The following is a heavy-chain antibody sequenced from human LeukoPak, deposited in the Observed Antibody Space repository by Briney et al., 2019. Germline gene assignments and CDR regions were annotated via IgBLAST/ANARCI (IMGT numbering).Heavy chain of an antibody. Sequence: GGALRLSCAASGFTVISNYMSWVRQTPGRSLEWVAFIYSSGSTYYAESAEGRFTISTKSTNNTLYLEMTSRRVEDTAVYYCTRAELSNSFDDWGQGTLVIVSS. CDR1: GFTVISNY. J-gene: IGHJ4*02. D-gene: IGHD6-6*01. CDR3: TRAELSNSFDD. V-gene: IGHV3-53*01. CDR2: IYSSGST.